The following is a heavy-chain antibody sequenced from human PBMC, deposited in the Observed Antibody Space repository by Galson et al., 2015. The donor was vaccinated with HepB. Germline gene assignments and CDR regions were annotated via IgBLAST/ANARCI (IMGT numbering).Heavy chain of an antibody. Sequence: SLRLSCAASGFTFSSYIMHWVRQAPGKGLECVAVMAYDGSNENYADSVKGRFTISRDNSKNTLFLQMNSLRAEDTAVYYCARDTRTRKVRGATTYYDYYGMHVWGHGTTVTVSS. V-gene: IGHV3-30*04. CDR3: ARDTRTRKVRGATTYYDYYGMHV. J-gene: IGHJ6*02. CDR1: GFTFSSYI. CDR2: MAYDGSNE. D-gene: IGHD1-26*01.